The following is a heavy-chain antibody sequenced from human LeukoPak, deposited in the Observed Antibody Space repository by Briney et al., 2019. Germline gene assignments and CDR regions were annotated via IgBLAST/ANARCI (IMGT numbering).Heavy chain of an antibody. Sequence: GRSLRLSCAASGFTFSSYAMHWVRQAPGKGLEWVAVISYDGSNKYYADSVKGRFTISRDNSKNTLYLQMNSLRAEDTAVYYCARDKSYDYVWGSYRKAYYGMDVWGQGTTVTVS. V-gene: IGHV3-30*04. CDR2: ISYDGSNK. CDR1: GFTFSSYA. J-gene: IGHJ6*02. CDR3: ARDKSYDYVWGSYRKAYYGMDV. D-gene: IGHD3-16*02.